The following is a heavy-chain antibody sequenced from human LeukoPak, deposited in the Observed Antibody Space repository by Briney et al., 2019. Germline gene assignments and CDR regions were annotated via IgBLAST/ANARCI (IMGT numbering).Heavy chain of an antibody. CDR2: ISGSGGST. V-gene: IGHV3-23*01. CDR3: AKGRVRGVNVFDY. J-gene: IGHJ4*02. D-gene: IGHD3-10*01. Sequence: GGSLRLSCAASGITFSSYAMSWVRQAPGKGLEWVSAISGSGGSTYYADSVKGRFTISRDNSKNTLYLQMNSLRAEDTAVYYCAKGRVRGVNVFDYWGQGTLVTVSS. CDR1: GITFSSYA.